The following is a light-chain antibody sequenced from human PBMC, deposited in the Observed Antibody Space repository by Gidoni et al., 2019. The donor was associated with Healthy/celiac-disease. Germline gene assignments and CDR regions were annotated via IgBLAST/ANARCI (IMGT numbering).Light chain of an antibody. V-gene: IGKV3-20*01. J-gene: IGKJ1*01. Sequence: EILLTQSPVTMSLSPVERATLPCRASQSVSSSYLAWYQQKPGKAPRLLIYGASSKATGIPDRFSGSGSGTDFTLTISRLEPEDFAVYYCQQYGSSPWTFGQGTKVEIK. CDR1: QSVSSSY. CDR3: QQYGSSPWT. CDR2: GAS.